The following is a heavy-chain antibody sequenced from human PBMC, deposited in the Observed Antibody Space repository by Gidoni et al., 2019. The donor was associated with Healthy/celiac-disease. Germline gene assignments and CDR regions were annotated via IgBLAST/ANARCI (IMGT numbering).Heavy chain of an antibody. V-gene: IGHV3-30*18. CDR3: AKRLGNYDSSGYDY. CDR2: ISYDGSNK. J-gene: IGHJ4*02. Sequence: VQLVASGGGVVQPGRSLRLSCAASGLSFISDGMHWVRQAPGKGLEGVAVISYDGSNKYYADSVKGRFTISRDNSKNTLYLQMNSQRAEDTAVYYCAKRLGNYDSSGYDYWGQGTLVTVTS. CDR1: GLSFISDG. D-gene: IGHD3-22*01.